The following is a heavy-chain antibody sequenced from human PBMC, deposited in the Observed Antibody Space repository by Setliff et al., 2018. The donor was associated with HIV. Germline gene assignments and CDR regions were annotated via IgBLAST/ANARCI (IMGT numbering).Heavy chain of an antibody. Sequence: GASVKVSCKASADTFTNCLINWVRQAPGQGLEWLGYINGYSGKTHFSPRLQGRLTMTTDTSTDTVYLELRSLASDDTAIYYCAREAPRYASGAFDMWGRGTMVTVSS. V-gene: IGHV1-18*01. CDR3: AREAPRYASGAFDM. J-gene: IGHJ3*02. CDR1: ADTFTNCL. CDR2: INGYSGKT. D-gene: IGHD3-10*01.